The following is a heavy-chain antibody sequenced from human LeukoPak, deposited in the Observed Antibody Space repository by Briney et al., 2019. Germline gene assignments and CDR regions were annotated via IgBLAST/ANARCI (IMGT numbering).Heavy chain of an antibody. Sequence: GGSLRLSCAASGFTFSSYAMSWVRQAPGKGLEWVSGISGSGGSTYYADSVKGRFTISRDNSKKTLYLQMNSLTAEDTAVYYCAKDSCSGGSCYEDYWGQGTLVTVSP. J-gene: IGHJ4*02. CDR2: ISGSGGST. CDR1: GFTFSSYA. V-gene: IGHV3-23*01. CDR3: AKDSCSGGSCYEDY. D-gene: IGHD2-15*01.